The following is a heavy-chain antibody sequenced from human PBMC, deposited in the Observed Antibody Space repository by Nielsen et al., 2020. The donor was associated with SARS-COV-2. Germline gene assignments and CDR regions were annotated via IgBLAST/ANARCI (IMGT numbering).Heavy chain of an antibody. CDR1: GGTFSNYA. Sequence: SVKVSCKASGGTFSNYAISWVRQAPGQGLEWMGGIIPIFGTANYAQKFQGRVTITADESTSTAYMELSSLRSEDTAVYYCTKYSGYAHDAFDIWGQGTMVPSPQ. V-gene: IGHV1-69*13. CDR2: IIPIFGTA. D-gene: IGHD5-12*01. J-gene: IGHJ3*02. CDR3: TKYSGYAHDAFDI.